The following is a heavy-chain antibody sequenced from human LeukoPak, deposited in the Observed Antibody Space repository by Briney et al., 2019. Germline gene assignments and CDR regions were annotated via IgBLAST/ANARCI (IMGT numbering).Heavy chain of an antibody. CDR2: VFDTGSS. CDR3: ARAGAWQIDP. J-gene: IGHJ5*02. D-gene: IGHD3-10*01. V-gene: IGHV4-59*01. Sequence: SETLSLTCSVSGGSISSYYWSWIRQSPGKGLEWIGHVFDTGSSNYNPSLKSRVTISLDRSNNQFSLRLTSVTAADTAVYYCARAGAWQIDPWGQGTLVAVSS. CDR1: GGSISSYY.